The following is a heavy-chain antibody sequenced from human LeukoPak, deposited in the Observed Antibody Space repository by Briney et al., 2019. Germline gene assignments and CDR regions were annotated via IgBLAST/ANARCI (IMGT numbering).Heavy chain of an antibody. CDR1: GLTFINFG. Sequence: PGGSLRLSCAASGLTFINFGMSWVRQAPGKGLEWVSGILNSGETTYYRGSVRGRFTISRDNSKNTLYLQMNSLRAEDTAVYYCAKGTGGFDYWGQGTLVTVSS. D-gene: IGHD1-14*01. CDR2: ILNSGETT. V-gene: IGHV3-23*01. CDR3: AKGTGGFDY. J-gene: IGHJ4*02.